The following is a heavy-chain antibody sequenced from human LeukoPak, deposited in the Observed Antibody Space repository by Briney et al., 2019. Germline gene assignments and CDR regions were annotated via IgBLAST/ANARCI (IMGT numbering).Heavy chain of an antibody. CDR3: ARVWYYYDSSGYYSFGYYFDY. V-gene: IGHV4-30-4*08. Sequence: SETLSLTCTVSGGSISSSSYYWGWIRQPPGKGLEWIGYIYYSGSTYYNPSLKSRVTISVDTSKNQFSLKLSSVTAADTAVYYCARVWYYYDSSGYYSFGYYFDYWGQGTLVTVSS. CDR2: IYYSGST. D-gene: IGHD3-22*01. CDR1: GGSISSSSYY. J-gene: IGHJ4*02.